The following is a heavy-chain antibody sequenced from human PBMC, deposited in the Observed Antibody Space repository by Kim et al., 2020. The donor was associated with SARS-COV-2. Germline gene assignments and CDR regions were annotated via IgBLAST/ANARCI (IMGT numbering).Heavy chain of an antibody. CDR3: ASSNRAYNPGADY. D-gene: IGHD1-1*01. Sequence: ASVKVSCKASGYSFINFGISWVRQAPGQGLEWMGWISAHNGNTNYAQQFRGRVNVTTDTSTSTAYMELRSLRSDDTAVYYCASSNRAYNPGADYRGQGALVT. J-gene: IGHJ4*02. CDR2: ISAHNGNT. V-gene: IGHV1-18*01. CDR1: GYSFINFG.